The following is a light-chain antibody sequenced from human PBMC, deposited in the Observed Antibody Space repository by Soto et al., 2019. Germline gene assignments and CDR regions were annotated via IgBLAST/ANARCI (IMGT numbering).Light chain of an antibody. V-gene: IGLV2-14*01. CDR2: EVR. CDR3: TSYSTSVTAYV. J-gene: IGLJ1*01. CDR1: SSDVDNGYNS. Sequence: QSVLTQPASVSGSPGQSITITYTGSSSDVDNGYNSVSWYQQHPGKAPKLMIYEVRNRPSGVSNRFSGSTSGNTASLTISGLQAEDEADYYCTSYSTSVTAYVFGTGTKLTVL.